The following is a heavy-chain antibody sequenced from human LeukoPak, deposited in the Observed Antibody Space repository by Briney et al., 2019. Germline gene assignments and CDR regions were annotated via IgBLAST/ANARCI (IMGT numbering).Heavy chain of an antibody. CDR3: ARVVWFGENWFDP. Sequence: GGSLRLPCAASGFTFSSYWMSWVRQAPGKGLEWVANIKQDGSEKYYVDSVKGRFTISRDNAKNSLYLRMNSLRAEDTAVYYCARVVWFGENWFDPWGQGTLVTVSS. J-gene: IGHJ5*02. V-gene: IGHV3-7*03. D-gene: IGHD3-10*01. CDR1: GFTFSSYW. CDR2: IKQDGSEK.